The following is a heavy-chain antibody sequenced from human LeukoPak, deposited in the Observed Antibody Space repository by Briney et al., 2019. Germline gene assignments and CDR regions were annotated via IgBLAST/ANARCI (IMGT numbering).Heavy chain of an antibody. D-gene: IGHD4-23*01. CDR2: TSYDGNKK. CDR3: ARSSYDYGGIEGPFDY. V-gene: IGHV3-30*15. Sequence: GGSLRLSCAASGFTLTYYAMHWVRQAPGKGLEWVAVTSYDGNKKYYADSVKGRFTISRDSSKNTMYLQMSSLRAEDTAVYYCARSSYDYGGIEGPFDYWGQGTLVTVSS. J-gene: IGHJ4*02. CDR1: GFTLTYYA.